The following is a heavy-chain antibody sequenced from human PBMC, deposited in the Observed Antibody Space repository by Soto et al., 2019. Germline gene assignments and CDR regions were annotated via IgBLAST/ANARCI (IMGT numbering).Heavy chain of an antibody. CDR1: GKSFDNFA. CDR3: ARAKYDYIGGSYHPFDQ. Sequence: QVQLVQSGAEVKKPGASVRLSCKVSGKSFDNFAVHWVRQTPGQRPEWMGRINVGDDKTKYSEKFQGRVIVSYDTSATTAYMELRALGSEDTAVYYCARAKYDYIGGSYHPFDQWAQGAQVTVAS. CDR2: INVGDDKT. J-gene: IGHJ4*02. V-gene: IGHV1-3*01. D-gene: IGHD3-16*02.